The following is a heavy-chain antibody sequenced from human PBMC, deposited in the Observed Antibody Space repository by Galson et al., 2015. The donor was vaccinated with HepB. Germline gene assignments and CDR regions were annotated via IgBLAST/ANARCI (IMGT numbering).Heavy chain of an antibody. CDR2: MDVDDAG. Sequence: ALVKPTQTLTLTCTFSGIPVSPGGRFVSWIRQSPGRALEWLALMDVDDAGYSSTSPRTGLTISKGAAKNQVVLRVTNMHPVDTGTYYCARLTGVGYFDYWGQGIAVTVSS. CDR1: GIPVSPGGRF. V-gene: IGHV2-70*01. CDR3: ARLTGVGYFDY. J-gene: IGHJ4*02. D-gene: IGHD1-1*01.